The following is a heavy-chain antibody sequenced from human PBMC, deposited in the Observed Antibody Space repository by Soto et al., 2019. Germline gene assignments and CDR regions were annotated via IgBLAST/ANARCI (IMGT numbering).Heavy chain of an antibody. CDR2: ISNDGSSE. Sequence: QVQLVESGGGVVQPGRSLRISCAATGFSFNFYAMYWVRQAPGKGLEWVAMISNDGSSENYADSVRGRFIISRDNSKKTLFLQMNSLRTEDTATYYCVRDSGANYGTFWYFDLWGRGTLVTVSS. V-gene: IGHV3-30-3*01. J-gene: IGHJ2*01. CDR1: GFSFNFYA. D-gene: IGHD5-18*01. CDR3: VRDSGANYGTFWYFDL.